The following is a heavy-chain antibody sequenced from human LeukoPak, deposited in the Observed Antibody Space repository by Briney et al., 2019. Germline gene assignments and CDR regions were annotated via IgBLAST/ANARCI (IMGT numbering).Heavy chain of an antibody. CDR3: ARGRITIFGVVEIDY. J-gene: IGHJ4*02. D-gene: IGHD3-3*01. Sequence: SETLSLTCTVSGGSISSGSYYWSWIRQPAGKGLEWIGRIYTSGSTNYNPSLKSRVTISVDTSKNQFSLKLSSVTAADTAVYYCARGRITIFGVVEIDYWGQGTLVTVSS. CDR2: IYTSGST. CDR1: GGSISSGSYY. V-gene: IGHV4-61*02.